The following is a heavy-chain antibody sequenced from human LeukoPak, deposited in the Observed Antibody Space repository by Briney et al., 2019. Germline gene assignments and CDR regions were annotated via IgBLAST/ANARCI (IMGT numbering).Heavy chain of an antibody. CDR2: VTTGSGNT. CDR1: GYTFINYA. CDR3: ARVLVRGTNLRTTEDY. D-gene: IGHD3-10*01. Sequence: GASVKVSCKTSGYTFINYAVSWVRQAPGQGLEWMGWVTTGSGNTNYAQKFQGRVTLTTDTSTTTAYMELNNLRSDDTAVYYCARVLVRGTNLRTTEDYWGQGTLVTVSS. V-gene: IGHV1-18*01. J-gene: IGHJ4*02.